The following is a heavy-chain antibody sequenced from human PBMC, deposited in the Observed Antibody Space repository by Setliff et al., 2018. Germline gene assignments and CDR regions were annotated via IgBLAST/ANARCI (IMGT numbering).Heavy chain of an antibody. Sequence: ASVKVSCKASGYTFSDYYMYWVRQAPGQGLEWMGWINPKSGGAHYAQKFRGRVTMSRETSISTDYMELSRLTSDDTAVYYCARGGIYNYVSSAYFDLWGQGSMVTLSS. CDR1: GYTFSDYY. CDR2: INPKSGGA. D-gene: IGHD3-22*01. J-gene: IGHJ3*01. V-gene: IGHV1-2*02. CDR3: ARGGIYNYVSSAYFDL.